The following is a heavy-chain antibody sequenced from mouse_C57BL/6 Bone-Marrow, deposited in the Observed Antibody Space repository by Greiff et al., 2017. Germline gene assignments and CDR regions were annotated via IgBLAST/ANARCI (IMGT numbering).Heavy chain of an antibody. D-gene: IGHD2-3*01. V-gene: IGHV5-6*01. Sequence: EVQVVESGGDLVKPGGSLKLSCAASGFTFSSYGMSWVRQTPDKRLEWVATISSGGSYTYYPDSVKGRFTISRDNAKNTLSLQMSSLKSEDTAMYYCARQNGYYGAMDYWGQGTSVTVSS. CDR1: GFTFSSYG. CDR2: ISSGGSYT. CDR3: ARQNGYYGAMDY. J-gene: IGHJ4*01.